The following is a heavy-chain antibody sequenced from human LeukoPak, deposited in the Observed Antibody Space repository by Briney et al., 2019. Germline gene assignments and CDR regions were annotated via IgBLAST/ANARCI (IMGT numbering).Heavy chain of an antibody. D-gene: IGHD1-7*01. CDR2: ISNNGGST. Sequence: GGSLRLSCAASGFTFSTYAMHWVRQAPGKGLEYVSVISNNGGSTYYADSVRGRFTISRNNSKNTLYLQMSSLRAEDTAVYYCVKDRFIWNLGYFDYWGQGTLVTVSS. V-gene: IGHV3-64D*09. J-gene: IGHJ4*02. CDR1: GFTFSTYA. CDR3: VKDRFIWNLGYFDY.